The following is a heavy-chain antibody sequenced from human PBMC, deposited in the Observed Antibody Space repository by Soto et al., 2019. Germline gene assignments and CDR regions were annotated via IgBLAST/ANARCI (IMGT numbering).Heavy chain of an antibody. Sequence: GGSLRLSCAASGFTFSSYAMSWVRQAPGKGLEWVSGISGSSSYTNYADSVKGRFTISRDNAKNSLYLQMNSLRAEDTAVYYCARDDSPYESSVDWGQGTLVTVSS. V-gene: IGHV3-21*04. J-gene: IGHJ4*02. CDR1: GFTFSSYA. CDR2: ISGSSSYT. D-gene: IGHD3-22*01. CDR3: ARDDSPYESSVD.